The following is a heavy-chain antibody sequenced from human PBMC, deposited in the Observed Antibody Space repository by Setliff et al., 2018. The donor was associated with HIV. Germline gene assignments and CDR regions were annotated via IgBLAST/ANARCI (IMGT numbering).Heavy chain of an antibody. CDR1: GYTFTNFY. J-gene: IGHJ3*02. D-gene: IGHD5-18*01. CDR2: IIPIFGTA. Sequence: GASVKVSCKASGYTFTNFYMHWVRQAPGQGLEWMGGIIPIFGTANYAQKFQGRVTITTDETTSTAYMELSSLRSEDTAVYYCARDDSNGNTDAFDIWGQGTTVTVSS. V-gene: IGHV1-69*05. CDR3: ARDDSNGNTDAFDI.